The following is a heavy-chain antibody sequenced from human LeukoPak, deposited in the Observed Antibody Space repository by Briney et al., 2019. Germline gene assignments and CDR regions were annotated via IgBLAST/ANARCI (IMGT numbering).Heavy chain of an antibody. J-gene: IGHJ3*02. CDR3: ARPNIAVADILTRLLRPTTTGKNDAFDI. V-gene: IGHV1-8*01. CDR1: GYTFTSYD. D-gene: IGHD6-19*01. CDR2: MNPNSGNT. Sequence: ASVKVSCKASGYTFTSYDINWVRQATGQGLEWMGWMNPNSGNTGYAQKFQGRVTMTRNTSISTAYMELSSLRSEDTAVYYCARPNIAVADILTRLLRPTTTGKNDAFDIWGQGTMVTVSS.